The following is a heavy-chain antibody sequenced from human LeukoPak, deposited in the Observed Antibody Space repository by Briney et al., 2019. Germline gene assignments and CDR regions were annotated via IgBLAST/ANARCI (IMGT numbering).Heavy chain of an antibody. J-gene: IGHJ6*02. Sequence: PGGSLRLSCAASGFTFSSFEMNWVRQAPGKGLEWVSHISGSASTIYYADSVKGRFTISRDNAKNSLYLQMNSLRAEDTAVYYCARDATDYYYGMDVWGQGTTVTVSS. V-gene: IGHV3-48*03. D-gene: IGHD2-15*01. CDR2: ISGSASTI. CDR1: GFTFSSFE. CDR3: ARDATDYYYGMDV.